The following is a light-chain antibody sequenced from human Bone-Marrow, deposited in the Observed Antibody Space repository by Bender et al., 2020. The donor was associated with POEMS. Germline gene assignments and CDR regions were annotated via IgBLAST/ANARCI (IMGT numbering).Light chain of an antibody. CDR3: SSYTRSSPYVV. V-gene: IGLV2-11*01. J-gene: IGLJ2*01. Sequence: QSALTQPRSVSASPGQSVTISCTGTSSDVGYSHYVSWYQQHPGKAPKLMIYEVSKRPSGVPDRFSGSKSGNTASLTVSGLQAEDEADYYCSSYTRSSPYVVFGGGTKLTVL. CDR1: SSDVGYSHY. CDR2: EVS.